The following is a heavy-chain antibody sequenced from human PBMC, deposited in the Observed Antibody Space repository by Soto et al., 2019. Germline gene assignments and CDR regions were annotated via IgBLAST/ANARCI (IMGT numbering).Heavy chain of an antibody. Sequence: GGSLRLSCAASGFTFSSYSMNWVRQAPGKGLEWVSSISSSSSYIYYADSVKGRFTISRDNAKNSLYLQMNSLRAEDTAVYYCARQTKEDIVATDAFDIWGQGTMVTVSS. D-gene: IGHD5-12*01. CDR2: ISSSSSYI. V-gene: IGHV3-21*01. CDR1: GFTFSSYS. CDR3: ARQTKEDIVATDAFDI. J-gene: IGHJ3*02.